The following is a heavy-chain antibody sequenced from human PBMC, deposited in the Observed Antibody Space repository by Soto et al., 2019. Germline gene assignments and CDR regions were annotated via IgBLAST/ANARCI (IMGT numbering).Heavy chain of an antibody. CDR2: IYNSGGT. CDR3: ARDLGGYLDY. D-gene: IGHD2-15*01. J-gene: IGHJ4*02. CDR1: GFSVSSYY. Sequence: EVQLVESGGGLIQPGGSLRLSCAASGFSVSSYYMSWVRQAPGKGLEWVSVIYNSGGTYYADSVKGRFTISRDNSKNTLYLHMTSLVADDPAMYYWARDLGGYLDYWGQGTVVTVSS. V-gene: IGHV3-53*01.